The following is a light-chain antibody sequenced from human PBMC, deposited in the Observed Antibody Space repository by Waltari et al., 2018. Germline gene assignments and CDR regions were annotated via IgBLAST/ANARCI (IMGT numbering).Light chain of an antibody. J-gene: IGLJ3*02. Sequence: QSVLTQPPSASGVPGQRVTTSCSGSIPHIGSTAVCWYQKFPGTAPKLLIYKTNQRPSGVPDRFSGAKSGTSASLAITGLKSEDEADYYCAACDDSLNGQRVFGGGTKLTVL. V-gene: IGLV1-44*01. CDR2: KTN. CDR1: IPHIGSTA. CDR3: AACDDSLNGQRV.